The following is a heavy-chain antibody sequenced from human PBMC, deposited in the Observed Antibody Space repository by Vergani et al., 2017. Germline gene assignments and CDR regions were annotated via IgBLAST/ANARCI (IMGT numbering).Heavy chain of an antibody. CDR3: VRGGTFDWLST. CDR2: ITPQNGGT. J-gene: IGHJ5*02. Sequence: QVQLVQSGAEVKNPGAAVKVSCKAPGYYFTDNYLHWARQAPGQGLEWRGKITPQNGGTQYAEKFKGRVTMTGDTSITTAYMELTSLTSDDTAVYYCVRGGTFDWLSTWGQGTLVTVSS. CDR1: GYYFTDNY. D-gene: IGHD3-9*01. V-gene: IGHV1-2*02.